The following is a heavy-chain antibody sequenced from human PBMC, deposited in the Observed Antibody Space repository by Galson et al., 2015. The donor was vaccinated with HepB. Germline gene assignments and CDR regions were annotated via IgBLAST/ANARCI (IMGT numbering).Heavy chain of an antibody. V-gene: IGHV3-21*01. CDR2: ISSSSSYI. Sequence: SLRLSCAASGFTFSSYSMNWVRQAPGKGLEWVSSISSSSSYIYYADSVKGRFTISRDNAKNSLYLQMNSLRAEDTAVYYCASREFPAGCFDYWGQGTLVTVSS. CDR3: ASREFPAGCFDY. CDR1: GFTFSSYS. J-gene: IGHJ4*02. D-gene: IGHD2-2*01.